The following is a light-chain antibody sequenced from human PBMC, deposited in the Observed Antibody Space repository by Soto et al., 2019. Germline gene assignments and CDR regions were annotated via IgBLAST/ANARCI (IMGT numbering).Light chain of an antibody. V-gene: IGKV3-15*01. J-gene: IGKJ4*01. CDR3: QQYNNWPLS. CDR2: STS. CDR1: QSVRSN. Sequence: EIVMTQSPATLSVSPGERATLSCRASQSVRSNLTWYQQTPGQAPRLLIYSTSTRATGIPARFSGGGSGTEFTLTITSLQSEDFAVYFWQQYNNWPLSFGGGTKVEIK.